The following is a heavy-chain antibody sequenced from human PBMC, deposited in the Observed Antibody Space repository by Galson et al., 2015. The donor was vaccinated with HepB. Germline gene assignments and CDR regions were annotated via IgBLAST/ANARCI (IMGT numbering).Heavy chain of an antibody. CDR1: GFTFSDYY. J-gene: IGHJ3*02. CDR3: AREGLSSDGWPDGAFDI. D-gene: IGHD2-15*01. V-gene: IGHV3-11*06. CDR2: ISSSSYT. Sequence: SLRLSCAASGFTFSDYYMSWIRQAPGKGLEWVSYISSSSYTNYADSVKGRFTISRDNAKNSLYLQMNTLRAEDTAVYYCAREGLSSDGWPDGAFDIWGQGTMVTVSS.